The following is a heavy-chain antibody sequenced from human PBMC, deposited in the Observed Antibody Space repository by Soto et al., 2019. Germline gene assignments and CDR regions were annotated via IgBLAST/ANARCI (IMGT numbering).Heavy chain of an antibody. J-gene: IGHJ6*02. CDR2: INSDGSST. CDR3: ARVMRVRFLEWSNYGMDV. CDR1: GFTFSSYW. V-gene: IGHV3-74*01. D-gene: IGHD3-3*01. Sequence: PGGSLRLSCAASGFTFSSYWMHWVRQAPGKGLVWVSRINSDGSSTSYADSVKGRFTISRDNAKNTLYLQMNSLRAEDTAVYYCARVMRVRFLEWSNYGMDVWGQGTTVTVPS.